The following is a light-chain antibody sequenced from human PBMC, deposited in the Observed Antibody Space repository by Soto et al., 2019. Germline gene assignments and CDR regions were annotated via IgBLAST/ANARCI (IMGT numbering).Light chain of an antibody. J-gene: IGLJ1*01. CDR1: SSSIGANR. CDR3: ASWDDSLDVVV. CDR2: GDD. Sequence: QSVLTQPPSASGTPGQRVTISCSGSSSSIGANRVSWYQQVPRTAPKLLIYGDDRRPSGVPDRFSGSKSGTSASLAISGLQSEDEADYYCASWDDSLDVVVFGTGTKVTVL. V-gene: IGLV1-44*01.